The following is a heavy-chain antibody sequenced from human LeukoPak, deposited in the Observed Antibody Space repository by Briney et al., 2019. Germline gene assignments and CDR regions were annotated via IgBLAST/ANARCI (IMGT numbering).Heavy chain of an antibody. D-gene: IGHD4-23*01. V-gene: IGHV4-59*01. Sequence: PSETLSLPCAVYGGSFSGYYWSWIRQPPGKGLEWIGYIYYSGSTNYNPSLKSRVTISVDTSKNQFSLKLSSVTAADTAVYYCAREIRWGYYYYGMDVWGQGTTVTVSS. CDR1: GGSFSGYY. J-gene: IGHJ6*02. CDR2: IYYSGST. CDR3: AREIRWGYYYYGMDV.